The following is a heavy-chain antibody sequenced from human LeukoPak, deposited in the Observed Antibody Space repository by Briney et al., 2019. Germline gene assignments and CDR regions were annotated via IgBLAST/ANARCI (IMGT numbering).Heavy chain of an antibody. CDR3: ARGFRAVAGRTTY. Sequence: GASVKVSCKASGYTFTSYDINWVRQATGQGLEWMGWMNPNSGNTGYAQKFQGRVTMTRDTSISTAYMELSSLRSEDTAVYYCARGFRAVAGRTTYWGQGTLVTVSS. V-gene: IGHV1-8*01. J-gene: IGHJ4*02. CDR1: GYTFTSYD. D-gene: IGHD6-19*01. CDR2: MNPNSGNT.